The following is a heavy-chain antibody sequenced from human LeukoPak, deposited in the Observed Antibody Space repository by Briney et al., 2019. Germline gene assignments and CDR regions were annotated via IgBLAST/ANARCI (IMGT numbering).Heavy chain of an antibody. Sequence: TGGSLRLSCAASGFTFSTYDMHWVRQATGKGLEWVSGIGTAGDTYYPGSVKGRFTISRENAKNSLYLQMNSLRAGDTAVYYCAGSSDDSFGFNIWGQGTLVTVSS. CDR1: GFTFSTYD. V-gene: IGHV3-13*01. CDR2: IGTAGDT. D-gene: IGHD2-15*01. J-gene: IGHJ3*02. CDR3: AGSSDDSFGFNI.